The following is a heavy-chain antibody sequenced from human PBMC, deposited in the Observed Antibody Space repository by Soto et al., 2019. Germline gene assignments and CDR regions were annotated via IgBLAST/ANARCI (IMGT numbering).Heavy chain of an antibody. CDR1: GFTFSSYG. D-gene: IGHD5-12*01. J-gene: IGHJ4*02. CDR3: ARTRGYSGYDHFDY. V-gene: IGHV3-33*01. Sequence: QVQLVESGGGVVQPGRSLRLSCAASGFTFSSYGMHWVRQAPGKGLEWVAVIWYDGSNKYYADSVKGRFTISRDNSKNTLYLQMNRLRAEDTAVYYCARTRGYSGYDHFDYWGQGTLVTVSS. CDR2: IWYDGSNK.